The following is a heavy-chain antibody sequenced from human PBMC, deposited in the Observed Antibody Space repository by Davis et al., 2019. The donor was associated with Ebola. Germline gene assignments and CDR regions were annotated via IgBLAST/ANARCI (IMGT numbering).Heavy chain of an antibody. D-gene: IGHD2/OR15-2a*01. Sequence: PSETLSLPCSVSGDSISRHYWTWIRQPPGQGLEWIGQIHYGGSTNYNPSLKSRFTISVDTSNNQFSLKVTSVTAADTAVYYCATNSSSTAGFDSWGQGTLVSVSS. CDR3: ATNSSSTAGFDS. CDR2: IHYGGST. J-gene: IGHJ4*02. V-gene: IGHV4-59*11. CDR1: GDSISRHY.